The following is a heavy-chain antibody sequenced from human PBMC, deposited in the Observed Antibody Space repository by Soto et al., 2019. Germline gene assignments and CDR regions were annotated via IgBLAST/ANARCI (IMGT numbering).Heavy chain of an antibody. D-gene: IGHD6-19*01. Sequence: SETLSLTCAVSGDSINSNYCWTWVRQPPGKGLEWIAEIYYSGGTSYNPSLKSRVTISMDKSKNQFSLNLTSVTAADTAMYYCARDTGWGLWYWGQGTLVTVSS. J-gene: IGHJ4*02. CDR2: IYYSGGT. CDR1: GDSINSNYC. CDR3: ARDTGWGLWY. V-gene: IGHV4-4*02.